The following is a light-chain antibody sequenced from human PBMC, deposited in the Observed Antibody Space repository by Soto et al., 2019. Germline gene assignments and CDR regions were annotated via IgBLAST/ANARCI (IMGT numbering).Light chain of an antibody. J-gene: IGKJ3*01. CDR1: QSVSSN. V-gene: IGKV3-15*01. Sequence: EIVMTQSPVTLSVSPGERATLSCRASQSVSSNLVWYQQKPGQAPRLLIYGASTRATGIPARFSGSGSGTEFTLTISSLQSEDFAVYYCQQRSNWPPLFGPGTKVDI. CDR3: QQRSNWPPL. CDR2: GAS.